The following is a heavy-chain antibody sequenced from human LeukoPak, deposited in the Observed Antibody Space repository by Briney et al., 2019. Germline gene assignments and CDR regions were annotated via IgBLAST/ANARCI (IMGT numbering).Heavy chain of an antibody. J-gene: IGHJ4*02. CDR3: ARDGKFGDFWSE. CDR1: GGSISSYY. Sequence: PSETLSLTCTVSGGSISSYYWSWIRQSPGKGLEWIGYIYYSGSTNYNPSLKSRVTISVDTSKNQFSLKLSSVTAADTAVYYCARDGKFGDFWSEWGQGTLVTVSS. V-gene: IGHV4-59*12. CDR2: IYYSGST. D-gene: IGHD3-3*01.